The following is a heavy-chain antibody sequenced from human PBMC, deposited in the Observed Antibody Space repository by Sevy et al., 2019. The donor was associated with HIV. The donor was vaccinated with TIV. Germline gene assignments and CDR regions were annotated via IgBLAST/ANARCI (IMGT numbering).Heavy chain of an antibody. J-gene: IGHJ6*02. CDR3: ARASEAWNYYGMDV. V-gene: IGHV1-8*01. Sequence: ASVKVSCKASGYTFTSYDINWVRQATGQGLEWMGWMNPNSGNTGYAQKFQGRVTMTRNTSISTAYMELSSLRSEDTAVYYCARASEAWNYYGMDVWGQGTTVTVSS. D-gene: IGHD1-1*01. CDR1: GYTFTSYD. CDR2: MNPNSGNT.